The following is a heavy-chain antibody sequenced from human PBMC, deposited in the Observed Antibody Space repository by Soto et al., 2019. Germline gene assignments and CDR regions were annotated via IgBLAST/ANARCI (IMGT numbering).Heavy chain of an antibody. CDR2: IWYDGSEK. D-gene: IGHD3-10*01. CDR3: AILYVSWKEGVRVVDV. J-gene: IGHJ6*02. Sequence: QEQLVESGGGVVQPGTSLRLSCAASGFPFSSYGMHWVRQAPGKGLEWVTVIWYDGSEKRYADSVTGRFTISRDNSKNMVLLQMKSLRVAVTAVYYCAILYVSWKEGVRVVDVLGQGTTVIVS. V-gene: IGHV3-33*01. CDR1: GFPFSSYG.